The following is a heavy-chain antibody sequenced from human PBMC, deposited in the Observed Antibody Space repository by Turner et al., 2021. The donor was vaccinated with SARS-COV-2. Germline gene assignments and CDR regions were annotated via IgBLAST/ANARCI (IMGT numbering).Heavy chain of an antibody. Sequence: EVQLVESGGGLDQPGGSLRISCAASGFTFSSYWMSWVRQAPGKGLDWVANKNQDRSDKYYVDSVKRRFVISRDNAKNSLYLQMNSLRAEDTALYYCARAVASLLFDYWGQGTLVTVSS. D-gene: IGHD5-12*01. J-gene: IGHJ4*02. CDR1: GFTFSSYW. CDR2: KNQDRSDK. CDR3: ARAVASLLFDY. V-gene: IGHV3-7*04.